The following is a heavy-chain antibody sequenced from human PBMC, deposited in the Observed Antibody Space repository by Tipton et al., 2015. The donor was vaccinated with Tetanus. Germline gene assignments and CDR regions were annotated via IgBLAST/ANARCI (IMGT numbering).Heavy chain of an antibody. CDR1: GGSISSRSYY. V-gene: IGHV4-31*03. J-gene: IGHJ5*01. CDR3: AKVRGRLRYSFDS. CDR2: IYYTGST. D-gene: IGHD1-26*01. Sequence: TLSLTCTASGGSISSRSYYWSWIRQHPVKGLEWIGYIYYTGSTYYNPSLKSRVIISADTSKNQFSLKLSSVTAADTAVYYCAKVRGRLRYSFDSWGQGTLVTVSS.